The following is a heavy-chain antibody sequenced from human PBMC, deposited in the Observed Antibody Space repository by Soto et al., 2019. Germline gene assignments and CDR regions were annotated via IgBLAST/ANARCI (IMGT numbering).Heavy chain of an antibody. CDR3: ARDGGYCSGGSCPFMSYFDY. CDR2: IWYDGSNK. CDR1: GFTFSSYG. D-gene: IGHD2-15*01. J-gene: IGHJ4*02. Sequence: QVQLVESGGGVVQPGRSLRLSCAASGFTFSSYGMHWVRQAPGKGLEWVAVIWYDGSNKYYADSVKGRFTISRDNSKNTLYLQMNSLRAEDTAVYYCARDGGYCSGGSCPFMSYFDYWGQGTLVTVSS. V-gene: IGHV3-33*01.